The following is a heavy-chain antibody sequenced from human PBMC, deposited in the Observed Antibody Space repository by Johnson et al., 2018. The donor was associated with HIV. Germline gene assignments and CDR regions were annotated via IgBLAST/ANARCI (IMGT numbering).Heavy chain of an antibody. V-gene: IGHV3-66*01. J-gene: IGHJ3*02. Sequence: VQLVESGGGLVQPGRSLRLSCAASGFTFDDYAMHWVRQAPGKGLEWVSVIYSGGSTYYADSVKGRFTISRDNSKNTLYLQMNSLRAEDTAVYYCARGEYYYDSSGYSNTPDAFDIWGQGTMVTVSS. CDR1: GFTFDDYA. CDR3: ARGEYYYDSSGYSNTPDAFDI. D-gene: IGHD3-22*01. CDR2: IYSGGST.